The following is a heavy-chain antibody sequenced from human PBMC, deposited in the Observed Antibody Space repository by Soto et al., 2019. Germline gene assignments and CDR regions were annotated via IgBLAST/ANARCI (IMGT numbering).Heavy chain of an antibody. J-gene: IGHJ4*02. CDR1: AGSFSGAS. CDR3: ARAPGYYVSARYPVHFGY. V-gene: IGHV4-34*01. Sequence: QVQLQQWGAGLLNPSETLSLTCAVDAGSFSGASWTWIRQTPQKGLEWSGEMNHYGGTKYNPSLKGRVTIAVDTSPRLISLNLSSVTAAYTAAYFCARAPGYYVSARYPVHFGYWGQGILVSVSS. CDR2: MNHYGGT. D-gene: IGHD3-10*01.